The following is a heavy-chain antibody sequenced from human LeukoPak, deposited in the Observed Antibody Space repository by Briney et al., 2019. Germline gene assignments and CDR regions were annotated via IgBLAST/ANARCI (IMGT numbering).Heavy chain of an antibody. D-gene: IGHD3-3*01. CDR1: GYTLTELS. J-gene: IGHJ4*02. CDR2: FDPEDGET. V-gene: IGHV1-24*01. Sequence: GASVKVSCKVSGYTLTELSMHWVRQAPGKGLEWMGGFDPEDGETIYAQKFQGRVTITTDESTSTAYMELSSLRSEDTAVYYCASAGFWSPDYDFWSGYYTDYWGQGTLVTVSS. CDR3: ASAGFWSPDYDFWSGYYTDY.